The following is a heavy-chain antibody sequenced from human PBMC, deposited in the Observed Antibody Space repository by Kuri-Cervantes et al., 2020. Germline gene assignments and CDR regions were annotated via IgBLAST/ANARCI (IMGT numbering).Heavy chain of an antibody. CDR2: INHSGST. V-gene: IGHV4-38-2*01. Sequence: GSLRLSCAVSGYSISSGYYWGWIRQPPGKGREWIGEINHSGSTNYNPYLKSRVTISVDKSKNQFSLKLSSVTAADTAVYYCARGGRWGAVAVTYYFDYWGQGTLVTVSS. CDR1: GYSISSGYY. D-gene: IGHD6-19*01. J-gene: IGHJ4*02. CDR3: ARGGRWGAVAVTYYFDY.